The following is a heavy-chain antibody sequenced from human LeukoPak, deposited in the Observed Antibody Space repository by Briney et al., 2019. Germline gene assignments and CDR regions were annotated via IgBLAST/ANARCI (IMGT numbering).Heavy chain of an antibody. CDR1: GYTFTSYD. V-gene: IGHV1-8*01. CDR3: ARRGILTQTPYYYYGMDV. J-gene: IGHJ6*02. Sequence: GASVKVSCKASGYTFTSYDINWVRQAPGQGLEWMGWMNPNSGNTGYAQKFQGRVTMTRNTSISTAYMELSSLRSEDTAVYYCARRGILTQTPYYYYGMDVWGQGTTVTVSS. D-gene: IGHD3-9*01. CDR2: MNPNSGNT.